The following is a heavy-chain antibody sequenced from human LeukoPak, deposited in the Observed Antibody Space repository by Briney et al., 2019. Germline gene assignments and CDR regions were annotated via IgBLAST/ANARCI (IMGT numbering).Heavy chain of an antibody. Sequence: SETLSLACTVSGGSISSSSYYWGWIRQPPGTGLEWLGSIYYSGSTYYNPSLKSRVTISVDTSKNQFSLKLSSVTAADMAVYYCARDLGDPIVVDRGPLDYWGQGTLVTVSS. D-gene: IGHD3-10*01. V-gene: IGHV4-39*07. CDR1: GGSISSSSYY. J-gene: IGHJ4*02. CDR3: ARDLGDPIVVDRGPLDY. CDR2: IYYSGST.